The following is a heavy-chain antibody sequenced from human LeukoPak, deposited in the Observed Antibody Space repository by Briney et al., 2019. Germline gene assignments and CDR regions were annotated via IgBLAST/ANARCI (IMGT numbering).Heavy chain of an antibody. CDR1: GFTFSSYD. CDR2: IGTAGDT. D-gene: IGHD3-10*01. J-gene: IGHJ3*02. V-gene: IGHV3-13*01. CDR3: AKDSRGSGSPDAFDI. Sequence: GGSLRLSCAASGFTFSSYDMHWVRQATGKGLEWVSAIGTAGDTYYPGSVKGRFTISRDNSKNTLYLQMNSLRAEDTAVYYCAKDSRGSGSPDAFDIWGQGTMVTVSS.